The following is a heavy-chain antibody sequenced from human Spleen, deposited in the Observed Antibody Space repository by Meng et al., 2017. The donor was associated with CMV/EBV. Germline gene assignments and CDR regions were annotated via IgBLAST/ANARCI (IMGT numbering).Heavy chain of an antibody. J-gene: IGHJ4*02. D-gene: IGHD1-20*01. CDR3: ARESRNWNQGGFDY. Sequence: VELQQWGAGLLKPSETLALTCAVYGGSFSGYYWSWIRQPPGKGLEWIGYIYYSGSTYYNPSLKSRVTISVDTSKNQFSLKLSSVTAADTAVYYCARESRNWNQGGFDYWGQGTLVTVSS. V-gene: IGHV4-34*01. CDR2: IYYSGST. CDR1: GGSFSGYY.